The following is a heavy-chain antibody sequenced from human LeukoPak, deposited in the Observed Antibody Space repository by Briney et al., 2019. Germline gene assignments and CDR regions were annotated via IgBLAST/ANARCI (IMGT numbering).Heavy chain of an antibody. Sequence: SETLSLTCTVSGGSITSYYWSWIRQPAGKGPEWIGRIYASGSTNYDPSLKSRVTMSVDTSKNQFSLRLNSVTAADTAVYYCARGDRAVAGAWGWFDPWGQGTLVTVSS. CDR2: IYASGST. J-gene: IGHJ5*02. CDR3: ARGDRAVAGAWGWFDP. V-gene: IGHV4-4*07. D-gene: IGHD6-19*01. CDR1: GGSITSYY.